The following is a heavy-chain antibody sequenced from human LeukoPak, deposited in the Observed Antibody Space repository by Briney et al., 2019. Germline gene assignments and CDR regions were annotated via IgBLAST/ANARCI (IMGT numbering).Heavy chain of an antibody. CDR3: ARDRPGYYDSSGYFDY. Sequence: ASVKVSCKASGGTFSSYAISWVRQAPGQGLEWMGRIIPIFGTAHYAQKFQGRVTITADKSTSTAYMELSSLRSEDTAVYYCARDRPGYYDSSGYFDYWGQGTLVTVS. CDR1: GGTFSSYA. V-gene: IGHV1-69*06. J-gene: IGHJ4*02. CDR2: IIPIFGTA. D-gene: IGHD3-22*01.